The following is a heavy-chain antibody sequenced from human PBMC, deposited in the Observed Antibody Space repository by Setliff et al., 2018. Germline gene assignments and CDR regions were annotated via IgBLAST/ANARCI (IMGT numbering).Heavy chain of an antibody. J-gene: IGHJ5*02. D-gene: IGHD2-15*01. CDR3: ARRYCSGGSCDFDP. V-gene: IGHV4-59*01. CDR1: GGSISSYY. CDR2: IYYSGST. Sequence: SETLSLTCTVSGGSISSYYWSWIRQPPGKGLEWIGYIYYSGSTNYNPSLKSRVTISVDTSKNQFSLKLSSVTAADTAVYYCARRYCSGGSCDFDPWGEGTLVTVSS.